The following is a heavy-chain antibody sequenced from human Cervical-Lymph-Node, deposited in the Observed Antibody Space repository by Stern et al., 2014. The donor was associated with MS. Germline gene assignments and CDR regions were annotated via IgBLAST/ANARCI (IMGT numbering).Heavy chain of an antibody. V-gene: IGHV3-43*01. CDR2: ISWDGAST. D-gene: IGHD4-17*01. Sequence: VQLVESGGVVVQPGGSLRLSCAASGFTFDDYTLHWVRQVPGKGLEWVSLISWDGASTYYADSVKGRFTIFRDNSKNSLYLQMNSLRTEDTALYYCAKEGVSDYYGDSYVNRGGYFDYWGQGTLVTVSS. CDR1: GFTFDDYT. CDR3: AKEGVSDYYGDSYVNRGGYFDY. J-gene: IGHJ4*02.